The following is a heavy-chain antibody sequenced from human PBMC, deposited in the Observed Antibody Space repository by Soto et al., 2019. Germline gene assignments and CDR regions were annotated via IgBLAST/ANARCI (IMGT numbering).Heavy chain of an antibody. CDR1: GDSINSAKYY. CDR2: IYYRGNT. Sequence: QLQESGPGLVKPSETLSLTCSVSGDSINSAKYYWGWIRQPPGKGLEWIGSIYYRGNTYYNPSLQTRVHISRDKSKSQFSLRLTSVTAADSAVYFCARLEGLAPISYYFDFWGQGAQVTVSS. D-gene: IGHD3-9*01. CDR3: ARLEGLAPISYYFDF. V-gene: IGHV4-39*01. J-gene: IGHJ4*02.